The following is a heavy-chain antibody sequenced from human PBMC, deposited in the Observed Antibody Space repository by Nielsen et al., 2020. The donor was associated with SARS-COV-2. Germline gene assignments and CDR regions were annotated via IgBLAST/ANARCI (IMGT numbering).Heavy chain of an antibody. Sequence: SETLSLTCTVSGYSISSGYYWGWIRQPPGKGLEWIGSIYHSGSTYYNPSLKSRVTISVDTSKNQFSLKLSSVTAADTAVYYCARDPYYDILTGYWGFDYWGQGTLVTVSS. CDR2: IYHSGST. J-gene: IGHJ4*02. CDR3: ARDPYYDILTGYWGFDY. D-gene: IGHD3-9*01. CDR1: GYSISSGYY. V-gene: IGHV4-38-2*02.